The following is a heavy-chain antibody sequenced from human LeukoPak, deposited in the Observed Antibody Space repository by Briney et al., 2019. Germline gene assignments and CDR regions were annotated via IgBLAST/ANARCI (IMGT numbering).Heavy chain of an antibody. CDR3: ARDLVAGSFDY. CDR1: GFTFSSYW. J-gene: IGHJ4*02. D-gene: IGHD6-19*01. Sequence: GGSLRLSCAASGFTFSSYWMTWVRQAPGKGLEWVANIKEDGSEKYYVDSVKGRFTISRDNAKNSLHVQMNSLRADDTAVYYCARDLVAGSFDYWGQGTLVTVSS. V-gene: IGHV3-7*01. CDR2: IKEDGSEK.